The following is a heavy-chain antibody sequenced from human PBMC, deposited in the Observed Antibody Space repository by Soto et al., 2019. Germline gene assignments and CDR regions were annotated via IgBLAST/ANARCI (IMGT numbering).Heavy chain of an antibody. D-gene: IGHD2-21*02. CDR3: AKDDVKGDGLWLVGT. Sequence: GGSLRLSCAASGFTFGAYSMSWVRQAPGKALEWVSSITQSSAYTHYADSVEGRFTISRDDSRNTLYLQMNSLRADDTAVYYCAKDDVKGDGLWLVGTWGQGTVVTVSS. CDR2: ITQSSAYT. J-gene: IGHJ5*02. V-gene: IGHV3-23*01. CDR1: GFTFGAYS.